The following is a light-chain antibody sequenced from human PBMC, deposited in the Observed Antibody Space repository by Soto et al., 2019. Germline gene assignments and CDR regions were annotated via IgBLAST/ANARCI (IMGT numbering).Light chain of an antibody. CDR3: QSYDSSLSGSNYV. CDR1: SSNIGAGYD. V-gene: IGLV1-40*01. CDR2: GNS. Sequence: QSALTQPPSGSGAPGQRVTISCTGSSSNIGAGYDVHWYQQLPGTAPKLLIYGNSNRPSGVPDRFSGSKSGTSASLAITGLQAEDEADYYCQSYDSSLSGSNYVFGTGTKVTVL. J-gene: IGLJ1*01.